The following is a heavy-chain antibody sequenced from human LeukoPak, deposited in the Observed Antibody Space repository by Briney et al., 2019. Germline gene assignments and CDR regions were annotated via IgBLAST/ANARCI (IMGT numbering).Heavy chain of an antibody. CDR2: ITGSSNTI. V-gene: IGHV3-21*04. J-gene: IGHJ6*02. CDR1: GFTFSSYT. Sequence: GGSLRLSCAASGFTFSSYTVNWVRQAPGKGLEWISSITGSSNTILYADSVKGRFTISRDNSKNSLYLQMNSLRTEDTALYYCASGLHYYYGMDVWGQGTTVTVSS. CDR3: ASGLHYYYGMDV.